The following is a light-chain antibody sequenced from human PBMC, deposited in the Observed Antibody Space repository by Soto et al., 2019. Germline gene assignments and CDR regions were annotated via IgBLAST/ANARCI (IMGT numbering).Light chain of an antibody. CDR3: LVWDSIGDNYV. V-gene: IGLV3-21*02. CDR2: DDS. Sequence: SYELTQPPSVSVAPGETARITCGRNNIGSDTVHWYQQKPGQAPVVVVYDDSERPSGTPERISGSNSGDTATLTIRRVEAGDEADYYCLVWDSIGDNYVFGSGTKV. CDR1: NIGSDT. J-gene: IGLJ1*01.